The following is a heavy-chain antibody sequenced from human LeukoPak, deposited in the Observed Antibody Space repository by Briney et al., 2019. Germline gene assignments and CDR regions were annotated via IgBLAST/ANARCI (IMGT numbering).Heavy chain of an antibody. CDR2: ISGSGITT. CDR1: GFTFSSYA. Sequence: GGSLRLSCAASGFTFSSYAMSWVRQAPGKGLEWVSTISGSGITTYCADSVKGRFTISRDNSKNTLYLQMNSLRAEDTAVYYCARGGLLGEPIDYWGQGTLVTVSS. V-gene: IGHV3-23*01. CDR3: ARGGLLGEPIDY. D-gene: IGHD3-16*01. J-gene: IGHJ4*02.